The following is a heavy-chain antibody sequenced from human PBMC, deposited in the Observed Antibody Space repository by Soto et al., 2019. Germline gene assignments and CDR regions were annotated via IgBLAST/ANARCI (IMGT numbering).Heavy chain of an antibody. CDR3: ARALERPLVNWFDP. J-gene: IGHJ5*02. D-gene: IGHD1-1*01. V-gene: IGHV1-2*04. CDR1: GYTFTGYY. CDR2: INPNSGGT. Sequence: ASVKVSCKASGYTFTGYYMHWVRQAPGQGLEWMGWINPNSGGTNYAQKFQGWVTMTRDTSISTAYMELSRLRSDDTAVYYCARALERPLVNWFDPWGQGTLVTVSS.